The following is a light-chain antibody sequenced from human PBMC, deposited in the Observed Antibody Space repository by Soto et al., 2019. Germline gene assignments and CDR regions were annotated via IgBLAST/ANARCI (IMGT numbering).Light chain of an antibody. CDR1: NSDIGDWNY. CDR2: EVN. J-gene: IGLJ1*01. CDR3: SSFSSGTTLFV. V-gene: IGLV2-14*01. Sequence: QSALTQPASVSGSPGRSITISCTGANSDIGDWNYVSWYQQYPGKAPKVIIYEVNYRPSGVSYRFSGSKSGNTASLTISGLQAEDEADYYCSSFSSGTTLFVFGGGTTLTVL.